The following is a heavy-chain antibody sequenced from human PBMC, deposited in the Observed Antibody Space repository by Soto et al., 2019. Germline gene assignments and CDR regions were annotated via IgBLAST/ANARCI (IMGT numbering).Heavy chain of an antibody. CDR3: ARDRGGDGYNYFGWYFDL. CDR1: GGSISSSNW. CDR2: IYHSGST. Sequence: QVQLQESGPGLVKPSGTLSLTCAVSGGSISSSNWWSWVRQPPGKGLEWIGYIYHSGSTYYNPSLNSRVTISVDRSKNQFSLKMSSVTAADTAVCYCARDRGGDGYNYFGWYFDLWGRGTLVTVSS. V-gene: IGHV4-4*02. D-gene: IGHD5-12*01. J-gene: IGHJ2*01.